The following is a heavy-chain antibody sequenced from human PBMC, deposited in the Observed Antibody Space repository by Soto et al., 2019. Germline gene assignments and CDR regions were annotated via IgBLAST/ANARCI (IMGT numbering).Heavy chain of an antibody. CDR1: GGSLSSYY. Sequence: PSETLSLTCTVSGGSLSSYYWSWIRQPPGKGLGWIGYIYYSGSTNYNPSLKSRVTISVDTSKNQFSLKLSSVTAADTAVYYCARDLVTMTTGYNWFDPWGQGTLVTVSS. V-gene: IGHV4-59*01. CDR3: ARDLVTMTTGYNWFDP. CDR2: IYYSGST. D-gene: IGHD4-4*01. J-gene: IGHJ5*02.